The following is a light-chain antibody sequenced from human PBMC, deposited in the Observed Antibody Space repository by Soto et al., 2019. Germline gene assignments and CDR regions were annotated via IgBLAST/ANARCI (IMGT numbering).Light chain of an antibody. Sequence: QSVLTQPASVSGSPGQSMTISCTGTSSDIGNYNYVSWYQQHPGKAPKLMIYEVSNRPSGVSNRFSGSKSGNTASLTISGLQAEDEADYYCSSYTSSSTLNYVFGTGTKVTVL. CDR2: EVS. J-gene: IGLJ1*01. V-gene: IGLV2-14*01. CDR3: SSYTSSSTLNYV. CDR1: SSDIGNYNY.